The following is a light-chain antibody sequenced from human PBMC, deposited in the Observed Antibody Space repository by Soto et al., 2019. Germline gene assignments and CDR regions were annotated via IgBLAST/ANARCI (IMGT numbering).Light chain of an antibody. CDR1: SSNIGNHT. CDR3: AAWDDSLNGVV. CDR2: SNT. Sequence: QSVLTQPPSASGTPGQTSAISFSGGSSNIGNHTVNWYQQLPGTAPRLLIYSNTQRPSGVPDRFSGSKSGTSASLAISGIQSEYEGDYYCAAWDDSLNGVVFGGGTKVTVL. J-gene: IGLJ2*01. V-gene: IGLV1-44*01.